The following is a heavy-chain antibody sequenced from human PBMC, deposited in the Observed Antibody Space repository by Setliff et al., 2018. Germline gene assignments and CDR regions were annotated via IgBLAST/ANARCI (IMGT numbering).Heavy chain of an antibody. CDR2: VHFGGDT. D-gene: IGHD3-10*01. CDR1: SGSINSYY. CDR3: ARQPSAGAYYNPRPYYFDS. Sequence: SETLSLTCTVSSGSINSYYWSWVRQSPGKGLEWIGFVHFGGDTNYNPSLKSRVTMSADTSNNQFSLNLRSVTAADTAVYFCARQPSAGAYYNPRPYYFDSWGQGTLVTVSS. J-gene: IGHJ4*02. V-gene: IGHV4-59*01.